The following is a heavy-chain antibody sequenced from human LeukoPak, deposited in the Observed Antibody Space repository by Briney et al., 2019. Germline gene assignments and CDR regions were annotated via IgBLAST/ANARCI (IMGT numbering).Heavy chain of an antibody. CDR3: ARVSHYYGSEIEY. J-gene: IGHJ4*02. D-gene: IGHD3-10*01. V-gene: IGHV1-18*01. CDR1: GYTFTSYD. CDR2: ISAYNGNT. Sequence: GASVKVSCKASGYTFTSYDISWVRQAPGQGLEWMGWISAYNGNTNYAQEVQGRVTMTTDTSTSTAYMELTSLRSDDTAVYYCARVSHYYGSEIEYWGQGTLVTVSS.